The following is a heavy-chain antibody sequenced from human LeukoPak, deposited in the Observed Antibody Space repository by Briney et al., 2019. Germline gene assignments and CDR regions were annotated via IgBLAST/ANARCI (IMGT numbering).Heavy chain of an antibody. D-gene: IGHD6-19*01. V-gene: IGHV3-21*01. CDR1: GFTFSSYS. Sequence: GGSLRLSCAASGFTFSSYSMNWVRQPPGKGLVWVSSISSSSRYIYYADSVKGRFTIYRDNGKNSLYLQMNSLRAEDTAVYYCARVWAVAGTEYYFDYWGQGTLVTVSS. J-gene: IGHJ4*02. CDR3: ARVWAVAGTEYYFDY. CDR2: ISSSSRYI.